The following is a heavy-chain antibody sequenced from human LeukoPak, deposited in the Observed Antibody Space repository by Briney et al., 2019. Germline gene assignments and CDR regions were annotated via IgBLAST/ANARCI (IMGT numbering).Heavy chain of an antibody. V-gene: IGHV1-8*03. CDR3: ARAGSGSSHMDV. CDR2: MNPNSGNT. D-gene: IGHD1-1*01. Sequence: ASVKVSCKASGYTFTSYDINWVRQATGQGLEWMGWMNPNSGNTGYAQKFQGRVTITRNTSISTAYTELSSLRSEDTAVYYCARAGSGSSHMDVWGKGTTVTVSS. CDR1: GYTFTSYD. J-gene: IGHJ6*03.